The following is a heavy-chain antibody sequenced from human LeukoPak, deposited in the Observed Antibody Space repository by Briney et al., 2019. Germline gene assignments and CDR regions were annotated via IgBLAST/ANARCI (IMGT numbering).Heavy chain of an antibody. CDR1: GYTFTSYD. J-gene: IGHJ4*02. CDR2: MNPNSGNT. Sequence: ASVKVSCKASGYTFTSYDINWVRQATGQGLEWMGWMNPNSGNTGYAQKFQGRVTITRNTSISTAYMELSSLRAEDTAVYYCAKDQGPSQDTASDYWGQGTLVTVSS. CDR3: AKDQGPSQDTASDY. D-gene: IGHD5-18*01. V-gene: IGHV1-8*03.